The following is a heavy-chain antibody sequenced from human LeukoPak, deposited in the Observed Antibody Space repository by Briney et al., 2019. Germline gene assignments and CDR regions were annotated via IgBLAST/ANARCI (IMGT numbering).Heavy chain of an antibody. D-gene: IGHD2-2*01. V-gene: IGHV6-1*01. J-gene: IGHJ5*02. CDR1: GDSVSSNSVP. CDR3: ARRLTQYDCFDP. Sequence: SQTLSLTCAISGDSVSSNSVPWNWIRQSPSRGLEWLGRTYYRSTWYNDYAVSVRGRITVNPDTSKNQFSLHLNSATPEDTAVYYCARRLTQYDCFDPWGQGILVTVSS. CDR2: TYYRSTWYN.